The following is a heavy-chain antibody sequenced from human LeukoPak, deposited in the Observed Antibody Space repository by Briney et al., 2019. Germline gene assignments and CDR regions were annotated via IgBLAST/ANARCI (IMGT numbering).Heavy chain of an antibody. CDR1: GFTFSNYF. CDR3: ARERQDTVIHSGAFDI. D-gene: IGHD2-21*02. CDR2: IASDGSHT. J-gene: IGHJ3*02. Sequence: GKSLRLSCAASGFTFSNYFMHWVRQAPGKGLEWVADIASDGSHTFYVESVKGRFTISRDNSKNTLYLQMNSLGPEDTAVYFCARERQDTVIHSGAFDIWGQGTMVTVSS. V-gene: IGHV3-30-3*01.